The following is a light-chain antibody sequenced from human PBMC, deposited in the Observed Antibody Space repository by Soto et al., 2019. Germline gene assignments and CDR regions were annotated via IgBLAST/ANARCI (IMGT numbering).Light chain of an antibody. Sequence: VLTQSPATLSLSPGERATLSCRASQSVGTDLAWYQQKPGQAPRLLIFYASKRAAAFPARFSGSGSGTDFTLTISRLEPDDFAVYDCQHRSTSFTFGPGTKVEIK. CDR2: YAS. CDR1: QSVGTD. CDR3: QHRSTSFT. V-gene: IGKV3-11*01. J-gene: IGKJ3*01.